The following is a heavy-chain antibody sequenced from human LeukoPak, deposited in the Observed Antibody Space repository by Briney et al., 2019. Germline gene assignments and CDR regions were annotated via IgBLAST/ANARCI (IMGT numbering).Heavy chain of an antibody. CDR3: VRHDGRSGGTMGALDS. Sequence: SETLSLTCTISGGSISSNSHHWGWIRQSPGKGLEWIGSIYNGRTIFYNPSLNSRVTISVVPSKDQFTLQLNSVTAADTAVYYCVRHDGRSGGTMGALDSWGQGSLVTVSS. CDR1: GGSISSNSHH. D-gene: IGHD4-23*01. CDR2: IYNGRTI. V-gene: IGHV4-39*01. J-gene: IGHJ4*02.